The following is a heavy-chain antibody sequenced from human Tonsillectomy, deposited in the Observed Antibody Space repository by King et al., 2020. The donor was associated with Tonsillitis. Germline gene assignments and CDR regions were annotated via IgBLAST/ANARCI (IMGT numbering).Heavy chain of an antibody. CDR1: GYTFTNYG. CDR3: ARDFSYYDCSRYFYKVSDY. V-gene: IGHV1-18*04. J-gene: IGHJ4*02. CDR2: ISAYNGNT. Sequence: QLVQSGAEVKKPGASVKVSCKASGYTFTNYGISWVRQAPGQGLEWMGWISAYNGNTNYAQKLQGRVTMTTDTSTSTAYMELRSLRSDDTAVYYCARDFSYYDCSRYFYKVSDYWGQGPLVTVSS. D-gene: IGHD3-22*01.